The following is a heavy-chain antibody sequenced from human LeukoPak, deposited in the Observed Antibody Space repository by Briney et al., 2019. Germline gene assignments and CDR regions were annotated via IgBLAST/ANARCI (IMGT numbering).Heavy chain of an antibody. CDR3: ARGYPRAAFDI. J-gene: IGHJ3*02. CDR1: GFTFSNYL. D-gene: IGHD1-26*01. Sequence: PGGSLRLSCVGSGFTFSNYLMNWVRQAPGKGLEWVSFISSTGGTIYYADAVKGRFTVSRDNAKNSLLLQMNSLRAEDTALYYCARGYPRAAFDIWGQGTMVTVSS. V-gene: IGHV3-48*01. CDR2: ISSTGGTI.